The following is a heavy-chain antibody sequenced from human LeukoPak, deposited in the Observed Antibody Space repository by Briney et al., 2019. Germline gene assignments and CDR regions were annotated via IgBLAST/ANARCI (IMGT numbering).Heavy chain of an antibody. D-gene: IGHD3-16*01. CDR3: AREWRVMAKPYYYYYIDV. CDR2: TDNSSS. V-gene: IGHV3-23*05. Sequence: SFSCAGYSFTINSSAMARVGPVLGHGLVWWTTTDNSSSYYADYVKGRFTISTDNSKSTLYLQMMSLRSEDTAVYYFAREWRVMAKPYYYYYIDVWGKGTTVTVSS. J-gene: IGHJ6*03. CDR1: SFTINSSA.